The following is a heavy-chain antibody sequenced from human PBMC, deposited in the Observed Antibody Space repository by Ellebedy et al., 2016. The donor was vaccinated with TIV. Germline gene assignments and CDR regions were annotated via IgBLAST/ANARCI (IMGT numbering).Heavy chain of an antibody. D-gene: IGHD5-24*01. Sequence: GESLKISCAASGFTFSRYAMSWVRQAPGKGLEWASGIFGSGGGISYADSVKGRFTISRDNSKGMLHLQMNSLRPGDTAVYYCAKDAWEKARISCEHDSWGQGTLVSVSS. CDR2: IFGSGGGI. CDR1: GFTFSRYA. V-gene: IGHV3-23*01. J-gene: IGHJ4*02. CDR3: AKDAWEKARISCEHDS.